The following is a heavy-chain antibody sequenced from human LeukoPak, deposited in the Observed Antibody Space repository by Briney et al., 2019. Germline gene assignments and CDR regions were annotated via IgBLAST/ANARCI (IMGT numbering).Heavy chain of an antibody. CDR2: ISGSGGST. V-gene: IGHV3-23*01. CDR1: GFTFSSYA. J-gene: IGHJ5*02. D-gene: IGHD6-6*01. CDR3: AKFAAAISAIAARPDWFDP. Sequence: PGGSLRLSCAASGFTFSSYAMSWVRQAPGKGLEWASAISGSGGSTYYADSVKGRFTISRDNSKNTLYLQMNSLRAEDTAVYYCAKFAAAISAIAARPDWFDPWGQGTLVTVSS.